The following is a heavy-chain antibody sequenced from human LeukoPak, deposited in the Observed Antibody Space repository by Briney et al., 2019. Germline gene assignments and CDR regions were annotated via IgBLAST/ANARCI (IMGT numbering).Heavy chain of an antibody. V-gene: IGHV4-39*07. Sequence: SETLSLTCTVSGGSISSSSYYWGWIRQPPGKGLEWIGNIYYSGSTYYNPSLKSRITISVDTSKNQFSLNLSSVTAADTAVYYCARDTYSDNYSHFDCWGQGTRVTVSS. CDR2: IYYSGST. J-gene: IGHJ4*02. CDR3: ARDTYSDNYSHFDC. CDR1: GGSISSSSYY. D-gene: IGHD4/OR15-4a*01.